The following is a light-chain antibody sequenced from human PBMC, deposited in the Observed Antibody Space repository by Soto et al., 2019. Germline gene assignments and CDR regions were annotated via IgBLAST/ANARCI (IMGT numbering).Light chain of an antibody. V-gene: IGKV3-11*01. J-gene: IGKJ1*01. Sequence: EIVLTQSPATLSLSPGEGATLSCRASQSVGRYLAWYQQKPGQAPRLLIYDASNRATGIPARFSSSGSGTDFTLTISSLEPEDFALYYCQQRTSWPRTFGRGTKVEIK. CDR3: QQRTSWPRT. CDR1: QSVGRY. CDR2: DAS.